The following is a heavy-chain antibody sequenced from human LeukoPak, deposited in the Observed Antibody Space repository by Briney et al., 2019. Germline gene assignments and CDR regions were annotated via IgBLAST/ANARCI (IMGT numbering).Heavy chain of an antibody. CDR2: MNPNSGNT. Sequence: GSVKVSCKASVYTFTTYDINWVRQAAGHGLEWMGRMNPNSGNTGYAQKFQGRVTMTRNTNMSTAYMELNSLRSEDAAVYYCARGNYYGSWKEDFDYWGQGTLVTVSS. D-gene: IGHD3-10*01. V-gene: IGHV1-8*01. J-gene: IGHJ4*02. CDR3: ARGNYYGSWKEDFDY. CDR1: VYTFTTYD.